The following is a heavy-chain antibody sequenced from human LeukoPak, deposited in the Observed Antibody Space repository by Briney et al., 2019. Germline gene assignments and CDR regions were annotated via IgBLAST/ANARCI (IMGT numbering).Heavy chain of an antibody. CDR1: GFTFSNYW. Sequence: GGSLRLSCVTSGFTFSNYWMHWVRQVPGKGLVGVSRIKGDGSSTRNADSVKGRFTISRDNAKNSLYLQMNSLRAEDTALYYCAKDMSSSGSLGYFQHWGQGTLVTVSS. V-gene: IGHV3-74*01. CDR3: AKDMSSSGSLGYFQH. J-gene: IGHJ1*01. CDR2: IKGDGSST. D-gene: IGHD3-22*01.